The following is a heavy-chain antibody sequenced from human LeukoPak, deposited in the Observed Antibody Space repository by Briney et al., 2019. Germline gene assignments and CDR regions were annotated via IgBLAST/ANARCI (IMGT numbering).Heavy chain of an antibody. CDR2: INPNSGGT. CDR1: GYSFTGYY. J-gene: IGHJ4*02. CDR3: ARARPNGLLRAQDGDFDY. V-gene: IGHV1-2*02. Sequence: ASVKVSCKASGYSFTGYYMHWVRQAPGQGLEWMGWINPNSGGTNYAQEFQGRVTMTRDTSISTAYMELRRLRSDDTAVYYCARARPNGLLRAQDGDFDYWGQGTLVTVSS. D-gene: IGHD3-22*01.